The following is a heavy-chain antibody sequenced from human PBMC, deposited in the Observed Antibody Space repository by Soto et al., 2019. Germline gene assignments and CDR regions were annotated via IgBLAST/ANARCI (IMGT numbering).Heavy chain of an antibody. CDR1: GASISSRSHY. J-gene: IGHJ4*02. V-gene: IGHV4-39*01. CDR2: IYYSGST. CDR3: ARLLHDGSGYYYFDN. Sequence: QLQLQESGPGLVKPSETLSLTCTVSGASISSRSHYWGWIRQPPGKGLEWLGSIYYSGSTYDNPSLKSRVTTSVDTSKNQFSLRLSSVTAADTAVYYCARLLHDGSGYYYFDNWGQGILVTVSS. D-gene: IGHD3-22*01.